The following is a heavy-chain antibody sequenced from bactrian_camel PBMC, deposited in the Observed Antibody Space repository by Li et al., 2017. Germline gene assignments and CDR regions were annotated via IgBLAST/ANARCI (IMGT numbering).Heavy chain of an antibody. Sequence: VQLVESGGGLVQPGGSLRLSCASSALTLSSADVNWVRLAPGKELEWVSTIYVFGNTAYTNSVKGRFTISRDNAKNSVYLQMNSLKSEDTALYFCATGAPHRWGQGTQVTVS. CDR1: ALTLSSAD. CDR2: IYVFGNT. J-gene: IGHJ4*01. CDR3: ATGAPHR. V-gene: IGHV3S10*01. D-gene: IGHD7*01.